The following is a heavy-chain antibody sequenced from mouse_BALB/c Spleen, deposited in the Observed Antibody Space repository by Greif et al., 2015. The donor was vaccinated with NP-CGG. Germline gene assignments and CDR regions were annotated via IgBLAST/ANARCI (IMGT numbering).Heavy chain of an antibody. V-gene: IGHV3-6*02. D-gene: IGHD2-1*01. Sequence: EVQLQQSGPGLVKPSQSLSLTCSVTGYSNTSGYYWNWIRQFPGNKLEWMGYISYDGSNNYNPSLKNRISITRDTSKNQFFLKLNSVTTEDTATYYCAREGYGNFYYAMDYWSQGTSVTVSS. CDR1: GYSNTSGYY. CDR3: AREGYGNFYYAMDY. J-gene: IGHJ4*01. CDR2: ISYDGSN.